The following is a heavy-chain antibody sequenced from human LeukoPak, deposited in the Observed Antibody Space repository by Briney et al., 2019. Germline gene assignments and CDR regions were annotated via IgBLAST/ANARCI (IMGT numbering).Heavy chain of an antibody. Sequence: GRSLRLSCAASGFTFSSYGMHWVRQAPGKGLEWVAVISYDVGKKCYADSVKGRFTISRDNSKNTLYLQMDSLRADDTAVYYCARVRSHFDYWGQGTLVTVSS. D-gene: IGHD3-10*01. CDR3: ARVRSHFDY. CDR2: ISYDVGKK. CDR1: GFTFSSYG. J-gene: IGHJ4*02. V-gene: IGHV3-30*03.